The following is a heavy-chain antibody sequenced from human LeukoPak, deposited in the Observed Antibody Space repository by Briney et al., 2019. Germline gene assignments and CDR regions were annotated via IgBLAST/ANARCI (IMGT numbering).Heavy chain of an antibody. D-gene: IGHD5-24*01. CDR1: GFIFSNHA. CDR2: ISSDGRNA. J-gene: IGHJ6*02. V-gene: IGHV3-30*04. Sequence: GRSQKLSCVASGFIFSNHAMHWVRQAPGKGLEWVAIISSDGRNAYYADSVRGRFSIPRDNSKNTVYLQMNTLRSEDTAMYYCTKDRSQEAIYKGAPDVWGQGTTVTVSS. CDR3: TKDRSQEAIYKGAPDV.